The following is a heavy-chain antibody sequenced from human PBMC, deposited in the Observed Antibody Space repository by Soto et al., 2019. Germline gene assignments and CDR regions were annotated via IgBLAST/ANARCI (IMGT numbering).Heavy chain of an antibody. CDR1: GYTFTSYA. CDR3: ARDLDTAVAGYNWFDP. CDR2: INAGNGNT. J-gene: IGHJ5*02. Sequence: GASVKVSCKASGYTFTSYAMHWVRQAPGQRLEWMGWINAGNGNTKYSQKFQGRVTITRDTSASTAYMELSSLRSEDTAVYYCARDLDTAVAGYNWFDPWGQGTLVTVSS. D-gene: IGHD6-19*01. V-gene: IGHV1-3*01.